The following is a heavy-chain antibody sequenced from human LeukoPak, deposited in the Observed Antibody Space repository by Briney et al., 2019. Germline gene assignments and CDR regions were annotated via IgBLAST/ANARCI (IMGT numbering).Heavy chain of an antibody. D-gene: IGHD1-26*01. CDR1: GGSISSGGYY. CDR3: ARVSRATRHFDY. J-gene: IGHJ4*02. Sequence: SETLSLTCTVSGGSISSGGYYWSWIRQHPGKGLEWIGYIYYSGSTYYNPSLKSRVTISVDTSKNQFSLKLSSVTAADTAVYYCARVSRATRHFDYWGQGALVTVSS. V-gene: IGHV4-31*03. CDR2: IYYSGST.